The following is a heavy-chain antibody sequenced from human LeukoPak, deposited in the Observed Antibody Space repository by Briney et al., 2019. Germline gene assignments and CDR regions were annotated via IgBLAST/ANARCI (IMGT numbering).Heavy chain of an antibody. CDR3: ARSQWDPKD. J-gene: IGHJ4*02. V-gene: IGHV3-7*01. CDR2: IKQDGSEK. Sequence: GGSLRLSCAASRFTFSSYWMSWVRQAPGKGLEWVANIKQDGSEKYYVDSVKGRFTISRDNAKNSLYLQMNSLRAEDTAVYYCARSQWDPKDWGQGTLVTVSS. D-gene: IGHD1-26*01. CDR1: RFTFSSYW.